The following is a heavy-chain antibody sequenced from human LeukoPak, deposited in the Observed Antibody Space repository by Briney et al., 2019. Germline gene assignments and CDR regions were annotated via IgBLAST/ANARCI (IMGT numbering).Heavy chain of an antibody. J-gene: IGHJ4*02. D-gene: IGHD3-3*01. Sequence: PSETLSLTCTVSGGSISSSSYYWSWIRQPPGKGLEWIGYIYYSGSTNYNPSLKSRVTISVDTSKNQFSLKLSSVTAADTAVYYCASTFTNWGQGTLVTVSS. CDR1: GGSISSSSYY. CDR2: IYYSGST. V-gene: IGHV4-61*05. CDR3: ASTFTN.